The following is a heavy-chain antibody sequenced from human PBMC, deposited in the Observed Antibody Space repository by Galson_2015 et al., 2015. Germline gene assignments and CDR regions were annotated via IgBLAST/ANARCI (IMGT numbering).Heavy chain of an antibody. J-gene: IGHJ4*02. CDR3: ARDGHYYYDSSGYYRD. V-gene: IGHV3-33*01. CDR1: GFTFSSYG. CDR2: IWYDGSNK. Sequence: SLRLSCAASGFTFSSYGMHWVRQAPGKGLEWVAVIWYDGSNKYYADSVKGRFTISRDNSKNTLYLQMNSLRAEDTAVYYCARDGHYYYDSSGYYRDWGQRTLVTVSS. D-gene: IGHD3-22*01.